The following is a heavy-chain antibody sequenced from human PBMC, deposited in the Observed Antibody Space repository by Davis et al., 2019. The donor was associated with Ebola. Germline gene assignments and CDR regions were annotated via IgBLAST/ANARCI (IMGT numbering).Heavy chain of an antibody. Sequence: HTGGSLRLSCAASGFTVSSNYMSWVRLAPGKGLEWVSYIDNDGREGTYADSVRGRFTISRENRKNTVYLQMNSLRVEDTAVYFCARGDFGMYGAFNYWGHGTPVTVSP. J-gene: IGHJ4*01. V-gene: IGHV3-74*01. D-gene: IGHD3-10*02. CDR1: GFTVSSNY. CDR2: IDNDGREG. CDR3: ARGDFGMYGAFNY.